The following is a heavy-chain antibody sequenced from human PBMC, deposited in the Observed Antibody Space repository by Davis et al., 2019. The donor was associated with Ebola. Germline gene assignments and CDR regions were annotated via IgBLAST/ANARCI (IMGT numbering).Heavy chain of an antibody. J-gene: IGHJ4*02. CDR1: GDSVSSNSAA. Sequence: HSQTLSLTCDISGDSVSSNSAAWNWIRQSPSRGLEWMGRTYYRSKWYNDYAVSVKSRITINQDTSKNQFSLKLSSVTAADTAMYYCAERGGSVWGQGTLVTVSS. CDR3: AERGGSV. CDR2: TYYRSKWYN. V-gene: IGHV6-1*01. D-gene: IGHD3-16*01.